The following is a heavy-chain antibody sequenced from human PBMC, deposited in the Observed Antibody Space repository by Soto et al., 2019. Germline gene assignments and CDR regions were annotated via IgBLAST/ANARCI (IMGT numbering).Heavy chain of an antibody. D-gene: IGHD3-16*01. CDR2: ITRSSSTT. Sequence: EVQLVESGGGLVQPGGSLRLSCAASGFTFSSNSMNWVRQAPGKGLEWVSYITRSSSTTYYPDSEKSRFTSSRDNVKNSRYLKMNSLRAEDTAVYYCARDDEMGCFDYWGQGSLGTVTS. CDR3: ARDDEMGCFDY. CDR1: GFTFSSNS. V-gene: IGHV3-48*01. J-gene: IGHJ4*02.